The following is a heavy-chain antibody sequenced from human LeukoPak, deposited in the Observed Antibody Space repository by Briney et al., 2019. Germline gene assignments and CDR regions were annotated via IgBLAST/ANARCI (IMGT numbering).Heavy chain of an antibody. CDR1: GFIFSIYA. V-gene: IGHV7-4-1*02. D-gene: IGHD1-7*01. J-gene: IGHJ1*01. CDR3: ARDYTLTLGTTTYFQH. Sequence: GASVKVSCKASGFIFSIYAMIWVRQAPGQGLELMGWINTNTGNPTYAQGFTGRFVFSLDTSVSTAYLQISSLKAEDTAVYFCARDYTLTLGTTTYFQHWGQGTLVTVSS. CDR2: INTNTGNP.